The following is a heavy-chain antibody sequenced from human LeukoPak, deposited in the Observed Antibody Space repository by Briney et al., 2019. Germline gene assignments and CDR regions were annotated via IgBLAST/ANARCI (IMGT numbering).Heavy chain of an antibody. J-gene: IGHJ4*02. V-gene: IGHV3-11*01. CDR2: ISSSGSTI. CDR1: GFTFSDYY. Sequence: GGSLRLSCAASGFTFSDYYMSWIRQAPGKGLEWVSYISSSGSTIYYADSVKGRFTISRDNAKNSLYLQMNSLRAEDTAVYYCAHLTAYYYDSSGYYPDYWGQGTLVTVSS. D-gene: IGHD3-22*01. CDR3: AHLTAYYYDSSGYYPDY.